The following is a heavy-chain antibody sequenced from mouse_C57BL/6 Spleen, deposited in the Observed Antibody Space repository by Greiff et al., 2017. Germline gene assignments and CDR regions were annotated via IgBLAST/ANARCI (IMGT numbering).Heavy chain of an antibody. CDR1: GFTFSSYA. J-gene: IGHJ4*01. CDR3: ARDDYDVGYAMDY. Sequence: EVQVVESGGGLVKPGGSLKLSCAASGFTFSSYAMSWVRQTPEKRLEWVATISDGGSYTYYPDNVKGRFTISRDNAKNNLYLQMSHLKSEDTAMYYCARDDYDVGYAMDYWGQGTSVTVSS. D-gene: IGHD2-4*01. V-gene: IGHV5-4*01. CDR2: ISDGGSYT.